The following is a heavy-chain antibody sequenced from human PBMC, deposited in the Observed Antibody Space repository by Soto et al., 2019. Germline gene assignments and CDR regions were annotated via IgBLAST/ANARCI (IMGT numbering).Heavy chain of an antibody. CDR3: ARASWDWGTSNPYYFDY. J-gene: IGHJ4*02. D-gene: IGHD3-16*01. CDR1: GGSISSGGYS. V-gene: IGHV4-30-2*01. Sequence: SETLSLTCAVSGGSISSGGYSWSWIRQPPGKGLEWIGYIYHSGSTYYNPSLKSRVTISVDRSKNQFSLKLSSVTAADTAVYYCARASWDWGTSNPYYFDYWGQGTLVTVSS. CDR2: IYHSGST.